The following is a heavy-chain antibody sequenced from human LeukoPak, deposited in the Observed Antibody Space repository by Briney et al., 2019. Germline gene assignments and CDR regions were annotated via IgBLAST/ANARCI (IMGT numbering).Heavy chain of an antibody. J-gene: IGHJ6*02. CDR3: ANLWAGANFYGMDV. CDR1: GFTFISYG. V-gene: IGHV3-33*05. CDR2: VSYDGKNK. Sequence: PGGSLRLSCETSGFTFISYGMHWVRQTPGKGLEWVAVVSYDGKNKYYGDSVQGRFTISRDNSKSMVYLQMNSLRGEDTAVYYCANLWAGANFYGMDVWGQGTTVTVSS. D-gene: IGHD1-26*01.